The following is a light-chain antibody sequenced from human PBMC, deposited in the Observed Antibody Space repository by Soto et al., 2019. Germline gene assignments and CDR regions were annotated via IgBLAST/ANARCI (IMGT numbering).Light chain of an antibody. CDR1: QSVSSSY. V-gene: IGKV3-20*01. CDR2: GAS. J-gene: IGKJ5*01. CDR3: QQYGSSPSIT. Sequence: EIVLTQSPGTLSLSPGERDTLSCKASQSVSSSYLAWYRQKPGQAPRLLIHGASSRATGIPDRFSGSGSGTDFTLTISRLEPEDFAVYYCQQYGSSPSITFGQGTRLDIK.